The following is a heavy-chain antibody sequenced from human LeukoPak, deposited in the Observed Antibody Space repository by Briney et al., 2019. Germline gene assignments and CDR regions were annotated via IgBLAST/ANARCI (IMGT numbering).Heavy chain of an antibody. Sequence: GGSLRLSCAVSGFTFSSYAMHWVRQAPGKGLEYVSGISSDGGSPFHVNSVKGRFTISRDNSKDTLYLQMGSLRAEDMAVYYCAREYCSGGRCQYYFDYWGQGTLVTVSS. D-gene: IGHD2-15*01. J-gene: IGHJ4*02. CDR3: AREYCSGGRCQYYFDY. V-gene: IGHV3-64*01. CDR1: GFTFSSYA. CDR2: ISSDGGSP.